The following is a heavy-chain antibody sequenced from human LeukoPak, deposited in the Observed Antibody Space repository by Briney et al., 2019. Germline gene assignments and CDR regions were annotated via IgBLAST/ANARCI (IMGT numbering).Heavy chain of an antibody. CDR3: ARDVIVVGHHFDP. D-gene: IGHD3-22*01. CDR1: GGTFSSYA. J-gene: IGHJ5*02. CDR2: IIPIFGTA. Sequence: ASVKVSCKASGGTFSSYASSWVRQAPGQGLEWMGRIIPIFGTANYAQTFHGRVTITTDESTSTAYMELSSLRSEDTAVYYCARDVIVVGHHFDPWGQGTLVTVSS. V-gene: IGHV1-69*05.